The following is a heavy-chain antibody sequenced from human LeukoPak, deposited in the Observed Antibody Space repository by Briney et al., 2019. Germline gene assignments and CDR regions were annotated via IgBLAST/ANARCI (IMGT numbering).Heavy chain of an antibody. D-gene: IGHD1-26*01. CDR1: GFTFSSYS. CDR2: ISSSSSTI. CDR3: ARGLSGATTYNYYGMDV. V-gene: IGHV3-48*01. J-gene: IGHJ6*02. Sequence: PGGSLRLSCAASGFTFSSYSMNWVRQAPGKGLEWVSYISSSSSTIYYADSVKGRFTISRDNSKNTLYLQMNSLRVEDTAVYYCARGLSGATTYNYYGMDVWGQGTTVTVSS.